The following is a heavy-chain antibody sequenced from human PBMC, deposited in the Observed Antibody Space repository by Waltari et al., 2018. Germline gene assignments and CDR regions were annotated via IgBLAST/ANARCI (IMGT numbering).Heavy chain of an antibody. V-gene: IGHV4-39*01. J-gene: IGHJ3*02. CDR2: IYYSGST. D-gene: IGHD3-22*01. Sequence: QLQLQESGPGLVKPSETLSLTCTVSGGSISSSSYYWGWIRQPPGKGLEWIGSIYYSGSTYYNPSLKSRVTISVDTSKNQFSLKLSSVTAADTAVYYCARLERVIRYAFDIWGQGTMVTVSS. CDR3: ARLERVIRYAFDI. CDR1: GGSISSSSYY.